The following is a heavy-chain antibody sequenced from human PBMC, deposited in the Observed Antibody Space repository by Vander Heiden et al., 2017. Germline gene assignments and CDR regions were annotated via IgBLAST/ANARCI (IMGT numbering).Heavy chain of an antibody. D-gene: IGHD1-20*01. CDR2: IGTNGDT. CDR3: ARGQGITETLVGISMDV. Sequence: EVQLVESGGGLVLPGGSLRLSCAASGFSFSNHDMHWVRQVIGKGLEWVSGIGTNGDTYYPGSVTGRFTISRENATNSLFLQMNSLRAGDTAVYFCARGQGITETLVGISMDVWGQGTTVTVSS. V-gene: IGHV3-13*01. J-gene: IGHJ6*02. CDR1: GFSFSNHD.